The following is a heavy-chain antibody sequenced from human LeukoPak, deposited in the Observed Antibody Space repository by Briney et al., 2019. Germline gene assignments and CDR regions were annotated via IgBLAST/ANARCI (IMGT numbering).Heavy chain of an antibody. CDR3: ARDLGYCTNGVCHTRFDY. J-gene: IGHJ4*02. V-gene: IGHV3-21*04. D-gene: IGHD2-8*01. CDR2: TSSSSAYT. Sequence: AGGSLRLSCAASGFTFSSFSMIWVRQAPGKGLEWVSSTSSSSAYTFYAESGKGRFTISRDNAKNSLFLQMNSLRAEDTAVYYCARDLGYCTNGVCHTRFDYWGQGTLVAVSS. CDR1: GFTFSSFS.